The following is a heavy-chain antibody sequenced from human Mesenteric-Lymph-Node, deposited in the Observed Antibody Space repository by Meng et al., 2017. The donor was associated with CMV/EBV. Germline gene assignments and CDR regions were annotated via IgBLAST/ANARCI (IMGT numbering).Heavy chain of an antibody. V-gene: IGHV4-34*01. CDR1: GGALSGYY. CDR2: INHSGST. J-gene: IGHJ4*02. CDR3: ARSPGPFDY. Sequence: LSPPCAVYGGALSGYYWSWTRQPPGKGLEWIGEINHSGSTNYNPSLKSRVTISVDTSKNQFSLKLSSVTAADTAVYYCARSPGPFDYWGQGTLVTVSS.